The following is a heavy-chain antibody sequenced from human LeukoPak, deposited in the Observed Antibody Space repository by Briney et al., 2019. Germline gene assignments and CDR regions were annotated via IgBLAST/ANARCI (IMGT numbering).Heavy chain of an antibody. CDR1: GFTFSSYS. D-gene: IGHD3-10*01. CDR3: AKVRSLLWFGELSSFDY. J-gene: IGHJ4*02. V-gene: IGHV3-23*01. CDR2: ISGSGGST. Sequence: GGSLRLSCTASGFTFSSYSMNWVRQAPGKGLEWVSAISGSGGSTYYADSVKGRFTISRDNSKNTLYLQMNSLRAEDTAVYYCAKVRSLLWFGELSSFDYWGQGTLVTVSS.